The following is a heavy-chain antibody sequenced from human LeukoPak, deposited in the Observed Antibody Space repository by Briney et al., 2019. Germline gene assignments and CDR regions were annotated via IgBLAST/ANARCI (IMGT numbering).Heavy chain of an antibody. CDR1: GFTFSYHW. Sequence: GGSLRLSCGASGFTFSYHWMHWVRQVPGKGLVWVSRIDGGGSSTSYADSVKGRFSISRDNAKSTLYLQMNSLRAEDTAVYFCAKYSGSYYYPPNWDSWGQGTLVTVSS. J-gene: IGHJ4*02. CDR3: AKYSGSYYYPPNWDS. V-gene: IGHV3-74*01. D-gene: IGHD1-26*01. CDR2: IDGGGSST.